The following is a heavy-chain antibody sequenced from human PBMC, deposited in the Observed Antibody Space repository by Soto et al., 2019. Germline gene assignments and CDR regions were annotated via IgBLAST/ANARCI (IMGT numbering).Heavy chain of an antibody. CDR1: GFTFSDHY. V-gene: IGHV3-72*01. CDR3: TKPRISSSSDY. J-gene: IGHJ4*02. Sequence: EVQLVESGGGLVQPGGSLRLSCAASGFTFSDHYMDWVRQAPGKGLEWVGRSRDKDNSYTTEYAASVKGRFTISRDDSKNSVHLQMNSLKTEDTAVYYCTKPRISSSSDYWGQGTLVTVSS. CDR2: SRDKDNSYTT. D-gene: IGHD6-6*01.